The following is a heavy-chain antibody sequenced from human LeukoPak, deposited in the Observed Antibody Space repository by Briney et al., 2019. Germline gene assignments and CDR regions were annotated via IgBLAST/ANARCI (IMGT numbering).Heavy chain of an antibody. CDR2: INHSGST. J-gene: IGHJ4*02. V-gene: IGHV4-34*01. Sequence: SETLSLTCAVYGGSFSGYYWSWIRQPPGKGLEWVGEINHSGSTNYNPSLKSRVTISVDTSKNQFSLKLSSVTAADTAVYYCARRQIYDYWGQGTLVTVSS. CDR1: GGSFSGYY. CDR3: ARRQIYDY.